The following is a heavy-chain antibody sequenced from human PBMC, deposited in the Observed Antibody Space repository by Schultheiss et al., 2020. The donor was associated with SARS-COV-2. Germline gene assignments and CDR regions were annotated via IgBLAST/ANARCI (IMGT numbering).Heavy chain of an antibody. CDR2: IYYGGST. Sequence: SETLSLTCTVSGGSISSGDYYWSWIRQHPGKGLEWIGYIYYGGSTNYNPSLKSRVTISVDTSKNQFSLKLSSVTAADTAVYYCARDPGYYDSSGYYYPHDAFDIWGQGTMVTVSS. CDR3: ARDPGYYDSSGYYYPHDAFDI. J-gene: IGHJ3*02. V-gene: IGHV4-61*08. CDR1: GGSISSGDYY. D-gene: IGHD3-22*01.